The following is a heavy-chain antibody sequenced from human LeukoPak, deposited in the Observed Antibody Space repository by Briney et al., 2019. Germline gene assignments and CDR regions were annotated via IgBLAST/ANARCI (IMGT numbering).Heavy chain of an antibody. CDR3: ARPSGAYCGGDCYRLPYFDY. CDR2: IYPGDSDT. V-gene: IGHV5-51*01. Sequence: GESLKISCEASGYRFTSYWIGWVRQLPGKGLEWMGIIYPGDSDTRYSPSFQGQVTISADKSVSTAYLQWSSLKASDTAMYYCARPSGAYCGGDCYRLPYFDYWGQGTLVTVSS. D-gene: IGHD2-21*02. J-gene: IGHJ4*02. CDR1: GYRFTSYW.